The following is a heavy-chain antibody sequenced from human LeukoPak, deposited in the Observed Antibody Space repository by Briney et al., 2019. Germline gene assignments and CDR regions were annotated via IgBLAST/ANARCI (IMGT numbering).Heavy chain of an antibody. J-gene: IGHJ4*02. CDR3: AKDIPGGGDDY. CDR2: INSDGSST. V-gene: IGHV3-9*01. Sequence: GRSLRLSCAASGFTFDDYAMHWVRQAPGKGLEWVSRINSDGSSTSYADSVKGRFTISRDNAKSSVYLQLNSLRADDTAIYYCAKDIPGGGDDYWGQGTLVTVSS. CDR1: GFTFDDYA. D-gene: IGHD2-21*02.